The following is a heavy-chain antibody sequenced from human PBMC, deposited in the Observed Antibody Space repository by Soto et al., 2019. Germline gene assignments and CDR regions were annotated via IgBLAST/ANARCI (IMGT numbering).Heavy chain of an antibody. V-gene: IGHV1-69*13. CDR2: IIPIFGTA. CDR1: GGTFSSYA. D-gene: IGHD3-10*01. J-gene: IGHJ4*02. Sequence: SVKVSCKASGGTFSSYAISWVRQAPGQGLEWMGGIIPIFGTANYAQKFQGRVTITADESTSTAYMELSSLRSEDTAVYYCASGNYYGSGTLGYWGQGTXVTVSS. CDR3: ASGNYYGSGTLGY.